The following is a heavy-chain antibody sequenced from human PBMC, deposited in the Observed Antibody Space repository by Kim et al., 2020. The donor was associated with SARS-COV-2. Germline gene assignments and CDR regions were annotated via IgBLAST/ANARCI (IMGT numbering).Heavy chain of an antibody. J-gene: IGHJ3*02. D-gene: IGHD6-6*01. V-gene: IGHV3-9*01. Sequence: SLRLSCAASGFTFGDFAMHWVRQVPGKGLEWVSGLSWNSGVIGYADSVKGRFTISRHNAENSLYLQMNSLRAEDTALYYCAKDLVSSSFRAFHIWGQGTRVTVSS. CDR2: LSWNSGVI. CDR1: GFTFGDFA. CDR3: AKDLVSSSFRAFHI.